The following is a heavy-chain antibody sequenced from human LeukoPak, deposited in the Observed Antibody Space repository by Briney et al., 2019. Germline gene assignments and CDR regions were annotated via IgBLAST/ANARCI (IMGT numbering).Heavy chain of an antibody. CDR1: GGSISSSSYY. D-gene: IGHD1/OR15-1a*01. CDR2: IYYSGST. CDR3: ASEHAAVFDY. Sequence: PSETLSLTCTVSGGSISSSSYYWGWIRQPPGKGLEWIGSIYYSGSTYYNPSLKSRVTISVDTSKNQFSLKLSSVTAADTAVYYCASEHAAVFDYWGQGTLVTVSS. V-gene: IGHV4-39*01. J-gene: IGHJ4*02.